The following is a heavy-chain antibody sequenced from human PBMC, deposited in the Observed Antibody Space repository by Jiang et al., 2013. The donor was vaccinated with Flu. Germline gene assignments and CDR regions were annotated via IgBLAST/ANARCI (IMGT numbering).Heavy chain of an antibody. V-gene: IGHV3-20*03. CDR3: ARGGSDYEGVSY. Sequence: MTWVRPGVQERGLEWVAGITWNGGNSGYADSVKGRFTISRDNAENSVYLQMHSLRAEDTALYYCARGGSDYEGVSYWGQGTLVIVSS. D-gene: IGHD4-17*01. CDR2: ITWNGGNS. J-gene: IGHJ4*02.